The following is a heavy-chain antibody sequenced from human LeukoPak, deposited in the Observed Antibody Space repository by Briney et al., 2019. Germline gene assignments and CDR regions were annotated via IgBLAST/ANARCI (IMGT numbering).Heavy chain of an antibody. CDR3: ARAFSYYYDSSGYAFDI. CDR2: IYYSGST. J-gene: IGHJ3*02. CDR1: GGSISSYY. V-gene: IGHV4-59*01. D-gene: IGHD3-22*01. Sequence: SETLSLTCTVSGGSISSYYWSWIRQPPGKGLEWIGYIYYSGSTNYNPSLKSRVTISVDTSKNQFSLKLSSVTAADTAVYYCARAFSYYYDSSGYAFDIWGQGTMVTVSS.